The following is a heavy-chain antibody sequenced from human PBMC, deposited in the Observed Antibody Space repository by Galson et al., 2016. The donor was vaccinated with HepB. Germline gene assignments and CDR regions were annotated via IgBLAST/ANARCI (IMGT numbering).Heavy chain of an antibody. V-gene: IGHV3-74*01. Sequence: SLRLSCAASGFSFSSSWMHWVRQAPGKGLVWVSRIDRYGSGTGYADSVKGRFTISRDNAKNTLFLHMNSLRVEDTAVYYCASRGSSLYIGWGQGTLVTVSS. D-gene: IGHD6-13*01. CDR2: IDRYGSGT. CDR1: GFSFSSSW. CDR3: ASRGSSLYIG. J-gene: IGHJ4*02.